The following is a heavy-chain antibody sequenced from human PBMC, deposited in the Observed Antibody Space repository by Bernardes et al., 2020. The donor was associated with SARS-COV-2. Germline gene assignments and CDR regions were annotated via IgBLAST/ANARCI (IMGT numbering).Heavy chain of an antibody. V-gene: IGHV1-2*02. CDR3: ARTRTTISTTGIPFDY. D-gene: IGHD2-21*02. J-gene: IGHJ4*02. CDR1: GYTFTDYF. Sequence: ASVKVSCKASGYTFTDYFIHWVRQAPGQRLEGMGWINPNTGGTNYVQKCQGRVTMTRDTSITTAYMELSWLGSDDTAIYFCARTRTTISTTGIPFDYWAQGTLVTVPS. CDR2: INPNTGGT.